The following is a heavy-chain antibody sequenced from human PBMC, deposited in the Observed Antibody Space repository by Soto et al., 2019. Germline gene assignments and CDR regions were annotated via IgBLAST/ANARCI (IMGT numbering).Heavy chain of an antibody. J-gene: IGHJ6*02. V-gene: IGHV1-46*01. Sequence: QVQLMQSGAEMKKPGASVMVSCKASGYTFTTYYIHWVRQAPGQGLEWMGIINPHTGSASYARRFQGRVALTRDTSTSTVYMEVSSLGFEDTAIYFCARDPNFSLTFHDYGMDVWGPGTAVTVSS. CDR3: ARDPNFSLTFHDYGMDV. CDR1: GYTFTTYY. D-gene: IGHD7-27*01. CDR2: INPHTGSA.